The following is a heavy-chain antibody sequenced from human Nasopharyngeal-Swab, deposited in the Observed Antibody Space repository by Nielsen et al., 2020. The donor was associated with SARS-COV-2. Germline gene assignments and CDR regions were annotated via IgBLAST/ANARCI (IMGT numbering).Heavy chain of an antibody. Sequence: WIRQPPGKGLEWIGEINHSGGTNYNPSLKSRVTISVDTSKNQFSLKLSSVTAADTAVYYCARGPSYRWGGVMGLGETHRRYYFDYWGQGTLVTVSS. CDR2: INHSGGT. J-gene: IGHJ4*02. V-gene: IGHV4-34*01. D-gene: IGHD5-24*01. CDR3: ARGPSYRWGGVMGLGETHRRYYFDY.